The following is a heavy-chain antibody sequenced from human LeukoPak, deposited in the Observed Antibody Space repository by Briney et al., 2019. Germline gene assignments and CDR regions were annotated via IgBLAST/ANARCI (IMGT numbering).Heavy chain of an antibody. CDR3: ARSNYYDSSGYYPAFDY. J-gene: IGHJ4*02. CDR1: GGSINSDY. CDR2: IYHSGST. D-gene: IGHD3-22*01. V-gene: IGHV4-30-2*01. Sequence: SETLSLTCSVSGGSINSDYWNWIRQPPGKGLEWIGYIYHSGSTYYNPSLKSRVTISVDRSKNQFSLKLSSVTAADTAVYYCARSNYYDSSGYYPAFDYWGQGTLVTVSS.